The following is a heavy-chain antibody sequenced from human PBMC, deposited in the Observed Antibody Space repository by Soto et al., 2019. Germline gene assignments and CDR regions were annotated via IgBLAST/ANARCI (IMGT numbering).Heavy chain of an antibody. CDR1: GYTFVSYG. D-gene: IGHD1-26*01. J-gene: IGHJ4*02. Sequence: ASVKVSCKASGYTFVSYGISCVRQAPGQGPEWLGWITPNNGNTKYVQRLQGRVTMTTDTSTSTAYMELRSLRSDDTAVYFCAREIVGRTGGEWGQGNLVTVSS. CDR2: ITPNNGNT. CDR3: AREIVGRTGGE. V-gene: IGHV1-18*01.